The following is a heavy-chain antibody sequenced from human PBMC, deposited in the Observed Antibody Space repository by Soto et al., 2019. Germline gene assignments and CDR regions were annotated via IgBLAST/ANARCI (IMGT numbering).Heavy chain of an antibody. CDR1: DGSITSDSYY. V-gene: IGHV4-39*01. D-gene: IGHD1-1*01. CDR2: IYYSGFP. Sequence: PSETLSLTCSVSDGSITSDSYYWGWIRQPPGKGLEWIGNIYYSGFPYYNPSLKSRVTISVDTSKNQFSLILTSVTAADTAEYYWARLEYNWNDLWFWGQGALVTVSS. CDR3: ARLEYNWNDLWF. J-gene: IGHJ4*02.